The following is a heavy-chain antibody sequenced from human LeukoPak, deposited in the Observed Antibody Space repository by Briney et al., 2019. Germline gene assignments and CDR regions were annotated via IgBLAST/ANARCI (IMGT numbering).Heavy chain of an antibody. D-gene: IGHD3-10*01. Sequence: GGSLRLSCAASGFTFSSYAMHWVRQAPGKGLEWVAVISYDGSNKYYADSVKGRFTISRDNSKNTLYLQMNSLRAEDTAVYYCARSTGTGSRFVGDYYYFDYWGQGTLVTVSS. CDR2: ISYDGSNK. CDR1: GFTFSSYA. V-gene: IGHV3-30*01. CDR3: ARSTGTGSRFVGDYYYFDY. J-gene: IGHJ4*02.